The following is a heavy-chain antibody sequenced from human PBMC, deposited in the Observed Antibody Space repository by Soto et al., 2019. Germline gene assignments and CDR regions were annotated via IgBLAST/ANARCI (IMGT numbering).Heavy chain of an antibody. D-gene: IGHD6-19*01. Sequence: HPGGSLRLSCAASGFTFSGYSMFWVRQAPGKGLEYVSAINTNGVNTFYAKSVKGRFTISRDNSKNTMYLQMGSLRAEDMAVYYCARGRVEDSSGWATYFDYWGQGTLVPSPQ. CDR1: GFTFSGYS. V-gene: IGHV3-64*01. CDR3: ARGRVEDSSGWATYFDY. J-gene: IGHJ4*02. CDR2: INTNGVNT.